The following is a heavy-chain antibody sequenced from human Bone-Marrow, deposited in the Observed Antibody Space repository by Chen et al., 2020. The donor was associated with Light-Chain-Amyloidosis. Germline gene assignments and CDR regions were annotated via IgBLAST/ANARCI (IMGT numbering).Heavy chain of an antibody. D-gene: IGHD5-12*01. Sequence: EVQLEQSGPEVKKPGESLKISCKGSGYTFPNYWIGWVRQMPGKGREWMGVIYPDYSDASYSPSFEGQVTISADKSITTAYLQWRSLKASDTAMYYCARRRDGYNFDYWGQGTLVTVSS. J-gene: IGHJ4*02. CDR3: ARRRDGYNFDY. CDR2: IYPDYSDA. V-gene: IGHV5-51*01. CDR1: GYTFPNYW.